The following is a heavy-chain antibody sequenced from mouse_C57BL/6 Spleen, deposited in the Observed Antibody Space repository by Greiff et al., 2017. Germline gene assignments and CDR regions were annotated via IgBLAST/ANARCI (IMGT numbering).Heavy chain of an antibody. D-gene: IGHD2-3*01. V-gene: IGHV1-69*01. J-gene: IGHJ4*01. CDR3: ARGEPYDLYAMDY. CDR1: GYTFTSYW. CDR2: IYPSDSFT. Sequence: VQLQQPGAELVMPGASVKLSCKASGYTFTSYWMHWVKQRPGQGLEWIGEIYPSDSFTNYNQKCKGKSTLTVDKSSSTAYMQLSSLTSDDSAVYYCARGEPYDLYAMDYWGQGTSVTVSS.